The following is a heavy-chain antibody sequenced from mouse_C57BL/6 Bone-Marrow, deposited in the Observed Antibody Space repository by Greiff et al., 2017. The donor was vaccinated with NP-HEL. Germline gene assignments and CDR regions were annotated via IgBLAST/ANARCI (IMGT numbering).Heavy chain of an antibody. J-gene: IGHJ1*03. V-gene: IGHV1-74*01. Sequence: VQLQQPGAELVKPGASVKVSCKASGYTFTSYWMHWVKQRPGQGLEWIGRIHPSDSYTNYNQKFKGKATLTVDKSSSTAYMQLSSLTSEDSAVYYCAIYYGNWYFDVWGTGTTVTVSS. CDR1: GYTFTSYW. CDR2: IHPSDSYT. D-gene: IGHD2-1*01. CDR3: AIYYGNWYFDV.